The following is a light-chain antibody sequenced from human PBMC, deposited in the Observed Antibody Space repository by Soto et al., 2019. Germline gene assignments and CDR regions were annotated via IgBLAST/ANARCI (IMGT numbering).Light chain of an antibody. V-gene: IGLV2-23*02. J-gene: IGLJ2*01. Sequence: QSALTQPASVSGSPGQSITISCTGISSDFGNSHLVSWYQLHPDKAPQLIIYEVRKPPSLVSSPFSGSSSGHTASLTSSGLQADDEADYDCCSDARSNTVFGGGTTLPVL. CDR3: CSDARSNTV. CDR1: SSDFGNSHL. CDR2: EVR.